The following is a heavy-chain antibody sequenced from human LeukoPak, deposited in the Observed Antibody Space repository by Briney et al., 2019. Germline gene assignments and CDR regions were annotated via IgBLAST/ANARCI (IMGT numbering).Heavy chain of an antibody. Sequence: GESLKISCKGSGYSFTNFYIGWVRRMPGKGLEWMGIIYPADSDIRYSPSFQGQVTISADKSISTAYLQWSSLKASDTAMYYCARQEYCSGGSCYTWFDPWGQGTLVTVSS. D-gene: IGHD2-15*01. CDR2: IYPADSDI. CDR1: GYSFTNFY. J-gene: IGHJ5*02. CDR3: ARQEYCSGGSCYTWFDP. V-gene: IGHV5-51*01.